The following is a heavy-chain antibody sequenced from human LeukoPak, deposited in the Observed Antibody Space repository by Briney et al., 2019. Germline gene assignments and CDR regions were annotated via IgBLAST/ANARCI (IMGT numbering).Heavy chain of an antibody. Sequence: GGSLRLSCAASGFTFSSYAMSWVRQAPGKGLEWVSAISGSGDSTSYADSVKGRFTISRDNSKNTLYLQMNSLRAEDTAVYFCAKLQTYWVYYMDVWGKGTTVTVSS. CDR2: ISGSGDST. D-gene: IGHD2-8*02. J-gene: IGHJ6*03. V-gene: IGHV3-23*01. CDR1: GFTFSSYA. CDR3: AKLQTYWVYYMDV.